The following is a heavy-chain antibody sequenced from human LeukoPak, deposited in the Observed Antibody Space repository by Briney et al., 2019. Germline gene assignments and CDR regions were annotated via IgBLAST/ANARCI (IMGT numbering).Heavy chain of an antibody. Sequence: GGSLRLSCAASGFTFSSHWMSWVRQAPGKGLEWVANIKQDGSQKYYVDSVKGRFTISRDNVQNSLYLQMNSLRAEDTAVYYCARGDYFASGSYSDSWGQGILVTVSS. V-gene: IGHV3-7*01. CDR1: GFTFSSHW. CDR2: IKQDGSQK. D-gene: IGHD3-10*01. J-gene: IGHJ4*02. CDR3: ARGDYFASGSYSDS.